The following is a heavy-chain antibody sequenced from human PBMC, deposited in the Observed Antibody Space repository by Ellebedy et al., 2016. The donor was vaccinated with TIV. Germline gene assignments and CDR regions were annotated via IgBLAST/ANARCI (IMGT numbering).Heavy chain of an antibody. Sequence: AASVKVSCKASGYTFTSYAMHWVRQAPGQRLEWMGWINAGNGNTKYSQKFQGRVTITRDTSASTADMELSSLRSEDTAVYYCARGDRVAPPFDYWGQGTLVTVSS. D-gene: IGHD2-15*01. CDR2: INAGNGNT. CDR3: ARGDRVAPPFDY. CDR1: GYTFTSYA. V-gene: IGHV1-3*01. J-gene: IGHJ4*02.